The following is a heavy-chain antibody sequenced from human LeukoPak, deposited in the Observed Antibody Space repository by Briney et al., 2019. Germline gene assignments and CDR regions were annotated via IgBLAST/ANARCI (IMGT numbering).Heavy chain of an antibody. CDR3: VREARGYHYTYFDY. CDR1: GFTLSSHD. D-gene: IGHD5-18*01. Sequence: GGSLRLSCTASGFTLSSHDMHWVRQIPGQGLEWVAAVSSGFHAFFADSVQGRFTVSREDARNSLYLQMNSLRAGDTAVYYCVREARGYHYTYFDYWGQGTQVTVSS. V-gene: IGHV3-13*01. J-gene: IGHJ4*02. CDR2: VSSGFHA.